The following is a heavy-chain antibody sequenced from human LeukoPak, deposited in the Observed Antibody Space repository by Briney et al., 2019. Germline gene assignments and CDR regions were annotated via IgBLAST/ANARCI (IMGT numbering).Heavy chain of an antibody. CDR2: IRYDGGNK. D-gene: IGHD6-13*01. J-gene: IGHJ5*02. CDR1: GFTFSSYG. CDR3: AAGVAAAGTGRFDP. Sequence: GGSLRLSCAASGFTFSSYGMHWVRQAPGKGLEWVAFIRYDGGNKYYADSVKGRFTISRDNSKNTLYLQMNSLRAEDTAVYYCAAGVAAAGTGRFDPWGQGTLVTVSS. V-gene: IGHV3-30*02.